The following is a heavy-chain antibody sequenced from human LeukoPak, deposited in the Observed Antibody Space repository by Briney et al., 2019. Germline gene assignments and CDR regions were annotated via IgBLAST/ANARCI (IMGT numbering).Heavy chain of an antibody. CDR3: AGGYCSGGSCYSLVGSGY. V-gene: IGHV3-21*01. J-gene: IGHJ4*02. Sequence: PGGSLRLSCAASGFTFSSYSMTWVRQAPGKGLEWVSSISSSSSYIYYADSVKGRFTISRDNAKNSLYLQMNSLRAEDTAVYYCAGGYCSGGSCYSLVGSGYWGQGTLVTVSS. D-gene: IGHD2-15*01. CDR1: GFTFSSYS. CDR2: ISSSSSYI.